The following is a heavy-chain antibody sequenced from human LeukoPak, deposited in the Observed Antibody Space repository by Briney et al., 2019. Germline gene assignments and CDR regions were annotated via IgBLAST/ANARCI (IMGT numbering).Heavy chain of an antibody. CDR2: INGDGRST. CDR1: GFTFSSYW. Sequence: PGGSLRLSCAASGFTFSSYWMHWVRQAPGKGLVWVSRINGDGRSTNYADSVKGRFTISRDNAKNTLYLQMNSLRAENTAVYYCAREGRDDYDSRNALDLWGQGTMVTVSS. CDR3: AREGRDDYDSRNALDL. D-gene: IGHD3-22*01. V-gene: IGHV3-74*01. J-gene: IGHJ3*01.